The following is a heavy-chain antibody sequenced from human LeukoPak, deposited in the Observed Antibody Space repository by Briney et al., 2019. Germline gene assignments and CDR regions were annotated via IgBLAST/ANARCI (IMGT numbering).Heavy chain of an antibody. Sequence: SETLSLTCTVSGGSISSNYWGGIRQPPGKGLDWLGCIYSSGSATYNPSLASRLNISIDPSTNHFSLKLRSVAAADAAVYYCAKGYGSGLPDYFDHWGQGTMVTVSS. CDR3: AKGYGSGLPDYFDH. V-gene: IGHV4-4*08. CDR2: IYSSGSA. D-gene: IGHD3-10*01. CDR1: GGSISSNY. J-gene: IGHJ4*02.